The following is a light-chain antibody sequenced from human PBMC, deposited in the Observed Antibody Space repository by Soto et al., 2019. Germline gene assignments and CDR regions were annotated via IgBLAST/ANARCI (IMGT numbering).Light chain of an antibody. J-gene: IGKJ5*01. CDR2: AAS. CDR3: QQSYSTPSIT. CDR1: QSISSH. Sequence: DIQMTQSPSSLSASVGDRVTITCRASQSISSHLNWYQQKPGKAPKVLINAASSLESGVPSRFSGSGSGTDFTLTISSLQPEDFATYYCQQSYSTPSITFGQGTRLEIK. V-gene: IGKV1-39*01.